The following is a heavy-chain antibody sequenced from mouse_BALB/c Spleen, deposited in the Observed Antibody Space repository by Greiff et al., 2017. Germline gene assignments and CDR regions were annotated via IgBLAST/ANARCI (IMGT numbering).Heavy chain of an antibody. J-gene: IGHJ4*01. CDR1: GFTFSSFG. CDR2: ISSGSSTI. CDR3: ATYYRSYAMDY. V-gene: IGHV5-17*02. Sequence: EVQLVESGGGLVQPGGSRKLSCAASGFTFSSFGMHWVRQAPEKGLEWVAYISSGSSTIYYADTVKGRFTISRDNPKNTLFLQMTSLRSEDTAMYYCATYYRSYAMDYWGQGTSVTVSS. D-gene: IGHD2-14*01.